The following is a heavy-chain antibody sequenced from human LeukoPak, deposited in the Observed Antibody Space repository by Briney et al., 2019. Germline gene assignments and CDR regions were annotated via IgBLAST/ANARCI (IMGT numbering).Heavy chain of an antibody. CDR1: GFTFSTST. D-gene: IGHD4-11*01. CDR2: ISSNGGST. J-gene: IGHJ4*02. CDR3: VYRLSFDS. V-gene: IGHV3-64D*06. Sequence: TGGSLRLSCAASGFTFSTSTMHWVRQAPGKGLEYVSAISSNGGSTYYADSVKGRFTISRDNSKNTMYLQMSSLRAGDTALYYCVYRLSFDSWGQGTLVTVSS.